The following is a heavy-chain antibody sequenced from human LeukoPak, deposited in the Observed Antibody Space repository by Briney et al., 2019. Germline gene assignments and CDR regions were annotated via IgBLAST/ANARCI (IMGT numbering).Heavy chain of an antibody. D-gene: IGHD6-13*01. CDR2: IYYSGGT. J-gene: IGHJ4*02. V-gene: IGHV4-30-4*01. Sequence: PSQTLSLTCTVSGGSISSGDYYWSWIRQPPGKGLEWIGYIYYSGGTYYNPSLKSRVTISVDTSKNQFSLKLSSVTAADTAVYYCARTYSSSWYYFDYWGQGTLVTVSS. CDR1: GGSISSGDYY. CDR3: ARTYSSSWYYFDY.